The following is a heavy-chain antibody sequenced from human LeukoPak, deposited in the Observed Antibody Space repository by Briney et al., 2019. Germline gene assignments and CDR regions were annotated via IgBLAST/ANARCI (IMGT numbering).Heavy chain of an antibody. V-gene: IGHV3-53*01. CDR3: AKDERNWNYNLASQTYD. CDR2: IYSGGST. D-gene: IGHD1-7*01. CDR1: GFTVSSNY. J-gene: IGHJ4*02. Sequence: GGSLRLSCAASGFTVSSNYMSWVRQAPGKGLEWVSVIYSGGSTYYADSVKGRFTISRENSKNTLYLQMSSLRAEDTAVYYCAKDERNWNYNLASQTYDWGQGTLVTVSS.